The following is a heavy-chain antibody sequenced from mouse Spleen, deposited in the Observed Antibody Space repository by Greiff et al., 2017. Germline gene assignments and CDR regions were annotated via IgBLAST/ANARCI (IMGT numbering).Heavy chain of an antibody. CDR2: IHPNSGST. Sequence: VQLQQSGAELVKPGASVKLSCKASGYTFTSYWMHWVKQRPGQGLEWIGMIHPNSGSTNYNEKFKSKATLTVDKSSSTAYMQLSSLTSEDSAVYYCARYGALAWFAYWGQGTLVTVSA. V-gene: IGHV1-64*01. CDR1: GYTFTSYW. D-gene: IGHD1-1*02. CDR3: ARYGALAWFAY. J-gene: IGHJ3*01.